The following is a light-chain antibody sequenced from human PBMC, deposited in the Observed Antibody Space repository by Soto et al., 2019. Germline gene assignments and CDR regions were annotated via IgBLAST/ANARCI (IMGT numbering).Light chain of an antibody. CDR3: AAWDDSLNGRYV. Sequence: QSALTQPPSASGTPGQRVTISCSGSTSNIGSNTVDWYQQLPGTAPKLLFYSNNQRPSGVPDRFSGSKSGTSASLAISGLQSEDEADYYCAAWDDSLNGRYVFGTGTKVTVL. CDR1: TSNIGSNT. CDR2: SNN. J-gene: IGLJ1*01. V-gene: IGLV1-44*01.